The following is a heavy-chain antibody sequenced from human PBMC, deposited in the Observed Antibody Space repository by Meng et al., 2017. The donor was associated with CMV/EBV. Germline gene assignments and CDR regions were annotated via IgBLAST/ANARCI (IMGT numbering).Heavy chain of an antibody. Sequence: GVLKISCAASGFTFNNYWMHWVRQPPGGGLVWLSRVDDGGRDVIYADSVKGRFTVSRDNARNTIYLQMNDLRDEDTALYYCARDTPHNGFDPWGQGTPVTVSS. V-gene: IGHV3-74*01. CDR3: ARDTPHNGFDP. CDR2: VDDGGRDV. CDR1: GFTFNNYW. J-gene: IGHJ5*02. D-gene: IGHD2-15*01.